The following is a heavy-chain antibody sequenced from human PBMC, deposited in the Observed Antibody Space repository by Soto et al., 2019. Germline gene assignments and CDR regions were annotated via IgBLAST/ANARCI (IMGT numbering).Heavy chain of an antibody. CDR3: TRDLRVTRLVLNY. J-gene: IGHJ4*02. CDR1: GYTFTNYG. Sequence: ASVKVSCKASGYTFTNYGITWVRQAPGQGLEWMGWISAYNGDTHYTQRLQGRVTMTTDTSTSTAYMELRSLRSDDTAVYYCTRDLRVTRLVLNYWGQGTLVTVSS. CDR2: ISAYNGDT. V-gene: IGHV1-18*01. D-gene: IGHD6-19*01.